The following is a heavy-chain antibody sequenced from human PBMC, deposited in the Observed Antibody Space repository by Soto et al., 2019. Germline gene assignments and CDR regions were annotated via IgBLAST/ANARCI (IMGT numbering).Heavy chain of an antibody. CDR2: IDGSGRNT. J-gene: IGHJ4*02. V-gene: IGHV3-23*01. CDR1: GFTFSSYA. CDR3: AKDGGSVCSGGTCYFQAPDY. D-gene: IGHD2-15*01. Sequence: GGSLRLSCAASGFTFSSYAMSWVRQAPGKCLEWVSGIDGSGRNTYYADSVKGRFTISRDNSKNTLSVQMNGLRVEDTALYYCAKDGGSVCSGGTCYFQAPDYWGQGXLVTVYS.